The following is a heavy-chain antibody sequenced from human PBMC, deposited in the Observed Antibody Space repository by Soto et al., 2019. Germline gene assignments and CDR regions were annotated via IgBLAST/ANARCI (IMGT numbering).Heavy chain of an antibody. Sequence: EVHLLESGGGLVQPGGSLRLSCAASGFTFSNYAMTWVRQAPGKGLEWVSVISGTGGGTNNADSAKGRFTTSRDNSKYTLYLQMNSLRAEDTAVYYCAIRAFYGSGIPNYDGMDVWGQGTAVTVSS. V-gene: IGHV3-23*01. D-gene: IGHD3-10*01. J-gene: IGHJ6*02. CDR2: ISGTGGGT. CDR3: AIRAFYGSGIPNYDGMDV. CDR1: GFTFSNYA.